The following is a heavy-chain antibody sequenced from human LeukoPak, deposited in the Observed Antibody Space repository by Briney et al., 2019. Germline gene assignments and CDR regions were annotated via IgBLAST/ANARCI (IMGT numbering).Heavy chain of an antibody. CDR1: GFTFSSYG. D-gene: IGHD6-13*01. J-gene: IGHJ4*02. CDR3: AKPVGKYSSSWYSLGY. CDR2: IRYDGSNK. Sequence: GGSLRLSCAASGFTFSSYGMHWVRQAPGKGLEWVAFIRYDGSNKYYADSVKGRFTISRDNSKNTLYLQMNSLRAEDTAVYYCAKPVGKYSSSWYSLGYWGQGTLVTVSS. V-gene: IGHV3-30*02.